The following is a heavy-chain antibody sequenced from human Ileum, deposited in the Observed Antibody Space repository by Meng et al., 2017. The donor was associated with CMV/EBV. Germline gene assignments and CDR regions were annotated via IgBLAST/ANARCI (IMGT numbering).Heavy chain of an antibody. CDR2: IYYSGNA. Sequence: EHGLSLVRPSAPLSSPCTVSGDSRRSIYCSWIRQSPGKALEWIGYIYYSGNAVYNPSFKSRVTISVDTSKSQFYLKVNSVTAADTAVYYCARDGYFDSGTYPFDHWGQGTLVTVSS. D-gene: IGHD3-10*01. V-gene: IGHV4-59*01. CDR3: ARDGYFDSGTYPFDH. CDR1: GDSRRSIY. J-gene: IGHJ4*02.